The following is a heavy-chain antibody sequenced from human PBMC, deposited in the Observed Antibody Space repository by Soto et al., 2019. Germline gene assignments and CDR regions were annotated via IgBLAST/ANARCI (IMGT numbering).Heavy chain of an antibody. Sequence: EAHLVGSGGGLVQPGGSLRLSCAASGFAVSANYLSWVRQAPGKGLEWVSLIDSGGDTDYADSVRGRFTISRDNSKNTLYLQMNSLKAEDTAVYYCATRMTTAPYWGQGALVNVSS. CDR2: IDSGGDT. CDR3: ATRMTTAPY. D-gene: IGHD4-17*01. V-gene: IGHV3-66*01. J-gene: IGHJ4*02. CDR1: GFAVSANY.